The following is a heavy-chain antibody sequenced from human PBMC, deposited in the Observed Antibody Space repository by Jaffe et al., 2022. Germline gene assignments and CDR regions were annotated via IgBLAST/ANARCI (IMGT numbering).Heavy chain of an antibody. CDR1: GGSVSSGSYY. D-gene: IGHD2-2*01. J-gene: IGHJ4*02. CDR3: VRVVPAAEEKYYFDY. Sequence: QVQLQESGPGLVKPSETLSLTCTVSGGSVSSGSYYWSWIRQPPGKGLEWIGYIYYSGSTNYNPSLKSRVTISVDTSKNQFSLKLSSVTAADTAVYYCVRVVPAAEEKYYFDYWGQGTLVTVSS. CDR2: IYYSGST. V-gene: IGHV4-61*01.